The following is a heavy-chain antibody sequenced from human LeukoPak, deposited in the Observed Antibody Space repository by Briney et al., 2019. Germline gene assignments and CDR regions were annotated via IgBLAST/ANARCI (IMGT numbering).Heavy chain of an antibody. CDR2: ISSNGGST. CDR3: VKAVSPVGMDV. CDR1: GFTFSSYA. J-gene: IGHJ6*04. V-gene: IGHV3-64D*06. Sequence: GGSLRLYCSASGFTFSSYAMHWVRQAPGKGLEYVSAISSNGGSTYYADSVKGRFTISRDNSKNTLYLQMSSLRAEDTAVYYCVKAVSPVGMDVWGKGTTVTVSS.